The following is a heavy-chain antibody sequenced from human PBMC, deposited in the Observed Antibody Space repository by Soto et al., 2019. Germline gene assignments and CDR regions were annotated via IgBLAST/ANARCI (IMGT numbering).Heavy chain of an antibody. CDR2: IRYDGSDQ. CDR3: TRDVWKPGATNGCFDY. CDR1: GFTFSRYG. J-gene: IGHJ4*02. D-gene: IGHD1-26*01. V-gene: IGHV3-33*01. Sequence: SLRLSCAASGFTFSRYGMHWVRQAPGKGLEWVAVIRYDGSDQHYADSVKGRVTISRDNSKNTLYLQVNSLRVEDTAVYYCTRDVWKPGATNGCFDYWGQGSLVTVSS.